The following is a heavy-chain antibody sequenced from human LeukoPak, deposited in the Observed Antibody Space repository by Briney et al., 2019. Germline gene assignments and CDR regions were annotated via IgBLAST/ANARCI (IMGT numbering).Heavy chain of an antibody. CDR3: ARPTGGWHGALAPQFDP. CDR2: ISAYNGNT. CDR1: GYTFTSYG. V-gene: IGHV1-18*01. D-gene: IGHD6-19*01. J-gene: IGHJ5*02. Sequence: GASVKVSCKASGYTFTSYGISWVRQAPGQGLEWMGWISAYNGNTNYARKLQRRVTMNTDTSTSTACMELRSLRSDDTAVYYCARPTGGWHGALAPQFDPWGQGTLVTFSS.